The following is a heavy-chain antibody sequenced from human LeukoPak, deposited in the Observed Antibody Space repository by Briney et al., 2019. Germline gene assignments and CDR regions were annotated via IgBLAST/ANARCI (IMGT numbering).Heavy chain of an antibody. J-gene: IGHJ4*02. D-gene: IGHD6-25*01. CDR1: GYSISTAYY. CDR2: TYHSGST. V-gene: IGHV4-38-2*02. Sequence: SETLSLTCTVSGYSISTAYYWGWVRQPPGKGLEWIASTYHSGSTYYTPSLKSRVTISVDTSNNQFSLKLTSVTAADTAVYYCARADAAYWSQGTLVTVSS. CDR3: ARADAAY.